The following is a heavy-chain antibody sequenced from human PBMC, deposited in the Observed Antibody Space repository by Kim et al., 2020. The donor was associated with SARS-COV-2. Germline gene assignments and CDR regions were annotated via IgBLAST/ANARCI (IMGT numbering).Heavy chain of an antibody. CDR2: IWYDGSNK. CDR1: GFTFSSDG. CDR3: ARNEISGWYFAL. Sequence: GGSLRLSCAASGFTFSSDGMNWVRQAPGKGLAWVAVIWYDGSNKYYADSVKGRFTISRDNSKNTLYLQMNSLRAEDTAVYSCARNEISGWYFALWGRGTLVTVSS. D-gene: IGHD3-10*01. V-gene: IGHV3-33*01. J-gene: IGHJ2*01.